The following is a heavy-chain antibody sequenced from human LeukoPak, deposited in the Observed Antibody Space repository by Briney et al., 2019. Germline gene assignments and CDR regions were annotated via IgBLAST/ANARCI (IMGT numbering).Heavy chain of an antibody. CDR1: GFTFSSYW. CDR3: ARVGFVVVVAATGPESRWYFDY. CDR2: IKQDGSEK. D-gene: IGHD2-15*01. V-gene: IGHV3-7*01. J-gene: IGHJ4*02. Sequence: PGGSLRLSCAASGFTFSSYWMSWVRQAPGKGLEWVANIKQDGSEKYYVDSVKGRFTISRDNAKNSLYLQMNSLRAEDTAVYYCARVGFVVVVAATGPESRWYFDYWGQGTLVTVSS.